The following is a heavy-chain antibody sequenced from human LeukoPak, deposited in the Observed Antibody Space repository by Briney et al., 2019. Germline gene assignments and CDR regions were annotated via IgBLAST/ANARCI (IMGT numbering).Heavy chain of an antibody. Sequence: ASVKVSCKASGGTFSSYAISWVRQAPGQGLEWMGRIIPILGIANYAQKFQGRVTITADKSTSTAYMGLSSLRSEDTAVYYCARSPDIVVVVAATPPYYMDAWGKGTTVTVSS. CDR2: IIPILGIA. V-gene: IGHV1-69*04. J-gene: IGHJ6*03. CDR3: ARSPDIVVVVAATPPYYMDA. D-gene: IGHD2-15*01. CDR1: GGTFSSYA.